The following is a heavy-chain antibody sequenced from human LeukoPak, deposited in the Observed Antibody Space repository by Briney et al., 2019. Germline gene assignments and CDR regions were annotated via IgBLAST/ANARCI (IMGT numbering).Heavy chain of an antibody. CDR3: ARALYDDFWSGSVFDS. Sequence: AGSLLPSCEAAGVSFISCATRWCRQAPREGVEGGSGVIESGGTTYYAASVKGRFTISRDMSKNTLYLKMSSLRAGDTAVSYCARALYDDFWSGSVFDSWARGTLVTVS. D-gene: IGHD3-3*01. CDR1: GVSFISCA. V-gene: IGHV3-23*01. CDR2: VIESGGTT. J-gene: IGHJ4*02.